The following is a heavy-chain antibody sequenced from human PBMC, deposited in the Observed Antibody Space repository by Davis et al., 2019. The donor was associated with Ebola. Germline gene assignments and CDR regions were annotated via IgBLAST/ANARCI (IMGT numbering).Heavy chain of an antibody. D-gene: IGHD3-22*01. J-gene: IGHJ3*02. CDR1: GFTFSSYS. Sequence: GGSLRLSCAASGFTFSSYSMNWVRQAPGKGLEWVSSISSSSSYIYYADSLKGRFTISRDNAKNSLYLQLNSLRREDTSVYHCARGGYYDSSGYSHDAFDIWGQGTRVTVSS. V-gene: IGHV3-21*01. CDR2: ISSSSSYI. CDR3: ARGGYYDSSGYSHDAFDI.